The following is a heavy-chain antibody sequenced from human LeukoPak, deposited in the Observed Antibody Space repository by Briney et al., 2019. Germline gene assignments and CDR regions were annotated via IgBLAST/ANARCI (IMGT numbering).Heavy chain of an antibody. CDR1: GYTFTDYW. Sequence: ASVKVSCKASGYTFTDYWIHWVRQAPGQGLEWMGCMNPDSGVTGYAQRFQGRVTMTRDTSISTAYMELSSLRSDDTAVHYCARDPGYLQADYWGQGTLVTVPS. CDR2: MNPDSGVT. CDR3: ARDPGYLQADY. J-gene: IGHJ4*02. V-gene: IGHV1-2*02. D-gene: IGHD2-15*01.